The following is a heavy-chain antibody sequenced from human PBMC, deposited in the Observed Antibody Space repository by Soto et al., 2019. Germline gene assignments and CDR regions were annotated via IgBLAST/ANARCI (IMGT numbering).Heavy chain of an antibody. Sequence: QVQLVQSGAEVKKPGSSVKVSCKASGGTFSSYAISWVRQAPGQGLEWMGGIIPIFGTANYAQKFQGRVTITXXEXTXXAYMELSSLRSEDTAVYYCASAIAAAGYYYYGMDVWGQGTTVTVSS. V-gene: IGHV1-69*05. CDR1: GGTFSSYA. D-gene: IGHD6-13*01. CDR3: ASAIAAAGYYYYGMDV. J-gene: IGHJ6*02. CDR2: IIPIFGTA.